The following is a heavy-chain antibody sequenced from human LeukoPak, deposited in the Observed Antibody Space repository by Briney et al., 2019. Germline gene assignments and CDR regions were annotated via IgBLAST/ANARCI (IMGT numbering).Heavy chain of an antibody. D-gene: IGHD6-19*01. J-gene: IGHJ4*02. V-gene: IGHV4-59*08. Sequence: SETLSLTCTVSGGSISSYYWSWIRQPPGKGLEWIGYIYYSGSTNYNPSLKSRVTISVDTSKDQFSLKLSSVTAADTAVYYCARRRSSGLIDYWGQGTLVTVPS. CDR1: GGSISSYY. CDR3: ARRRSSGLIDY. CDR2: IYYSGST.